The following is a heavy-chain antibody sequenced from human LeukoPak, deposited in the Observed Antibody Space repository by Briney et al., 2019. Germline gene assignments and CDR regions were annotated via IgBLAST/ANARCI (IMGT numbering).Heavy chain of an antibody. J-gene: IGHJ4*02. CDR2: ISSSGSTI. CDR1: GFTFSSYE. V-gene: IGHV3-48*03. Sequence: GGSLRLSCAASGFTFSSYEMNWIRQAPGKGLEWVSYISSSGSTIYYADSVKGRFTISRDNAKNSLYLQMNSLRAEDTAVYYCARDRAMAVNYWGQGTLVTVSS. CDR3: ARDRAMAVNY. D-gene: IGHD5-24*01.